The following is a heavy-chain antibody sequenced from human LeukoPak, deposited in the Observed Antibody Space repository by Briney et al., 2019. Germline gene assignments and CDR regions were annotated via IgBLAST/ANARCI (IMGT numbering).Heavy chain of an antibody. CDR3: ARDSWSSYYYYMDV. CDR2: IYAGGST. D-gene: IGHD6-13*01. CDR1: GGSISSGSYY. V-gene: IGHV4-61*02. J-gene: IGHJ6*03. Sequence: PSETLSLTCTVSGGSISSGSYYWSWIRQPAGKGLEWIGRIYAGGSTNYNPSLKSRVTISVDTSKNHFSLRLSSVTAADTAVYYCARDSWSSYYYYMDVWGKGTTVTVSS.